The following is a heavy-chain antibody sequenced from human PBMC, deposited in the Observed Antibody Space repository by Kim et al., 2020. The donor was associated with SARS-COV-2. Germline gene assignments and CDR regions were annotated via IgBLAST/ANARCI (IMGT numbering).Heavy chain of an antibody. V-gene: IGHV4-30-2*04. Sequence: TTYYNPSLKSGGTISVDASKNQFSLKLSSVTAADTAVYYCARVAAGTLDYWGQGTLVTVSS. D-gene: IGHD6-25*01. CDR3: ARVAAGTLDY. J-gene: IGHJ4*02. CDR2: TT.